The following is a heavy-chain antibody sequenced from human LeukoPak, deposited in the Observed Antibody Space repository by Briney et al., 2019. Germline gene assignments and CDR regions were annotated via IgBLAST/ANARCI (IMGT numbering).Heavy chain of an antibody. CDR1: GFTFSDYY. J-gene: IGHJ3*02. D-gene: IGHD6-13*01. Sequence: GGSLRLSCAASGFTFSDYYMSWIRQAPGMGLEWVSYISSSGSTIYYADSVKGRFTISRDNAKNSLYLQMNSLRAEDTAVYYCARPRYSSSWYGDAFDIWGQGTMVTVSS. V-gene: IGHV3-11*04. CDR2: ISSSGSTI. CDR3: ARPRYSSSWYGDAFDI.